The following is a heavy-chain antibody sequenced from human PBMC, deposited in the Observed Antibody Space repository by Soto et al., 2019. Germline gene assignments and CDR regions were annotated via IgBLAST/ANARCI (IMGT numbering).Heavy chain of an antibody. Sequence: PSETLSLTCTVSGGSISDYYWSWIRQPPGKGLEWIGYIYYSGSTNYSPSLKSRVTISVDTSKNQFSLKLSSVTAADTAVYYCARYSGTLQFDYWGQGTLVTVSS. CDR1: GGSISDYY. D-gene: IGHD1-26*01. J-gene: IGHJ4*02. CDR3: ARYSGTLQFDY. CDR2: IYYSGST. V-gene: IGHV4-59*01.